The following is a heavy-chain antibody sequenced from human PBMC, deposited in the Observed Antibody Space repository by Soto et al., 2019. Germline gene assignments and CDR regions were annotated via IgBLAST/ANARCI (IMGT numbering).Heavy chain of an antibody. V-gene: IGHV4-30-2*01. Sequence: SETLSLTCAVSGGSISSGGYSWSWIRQPPGKGLEWIGYIYHSGSTYYNPSLKSRVTISVDRSKNQFSLKLSSVTAADTAVYYCAREGYSSSWYVNWFDPWGQGTLVTVSS. CDR2: IYHSGST. CDR3: AREGYSSSWYVNWFDP. D-gene: IGHD6-13*01. CDR1: GGSISSGGYS. J-gene: IGHJ5*02.